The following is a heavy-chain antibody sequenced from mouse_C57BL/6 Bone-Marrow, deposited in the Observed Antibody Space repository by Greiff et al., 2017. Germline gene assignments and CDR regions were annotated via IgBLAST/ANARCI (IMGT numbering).Heavy chain of an antibody. Sequence: DVHLVESGGGLVQPGGSLSLSCAASGFTFTDYYMSWVRQPPGKALEWLGFIRHKANGYTTEYSASVKGRFTISRDNSQSILYLQMNALRAEDSATYYCARGTTVVADYWGQGTTLTVSS. D-gene: IGHD1-1*01. J-gene: IGHJ2*01. V-gene: IGHV7-3*01. CDR2: IRHKANGYTT. CDR1: GFTFTDYY. CDR3: ARGTTVVADY.